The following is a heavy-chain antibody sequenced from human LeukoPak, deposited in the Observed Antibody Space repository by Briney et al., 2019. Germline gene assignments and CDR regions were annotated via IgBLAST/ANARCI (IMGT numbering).Heavy chain of an antibody. CDR1: GLPSSSFG. Sequence: GGSWGPSLAAPGLPSSSFGMNWVGRAPGKGLEGWAVISYDGSNKYYADSVKGRFTISRDNSKNTLYLQMNSLRAEDTAVYYCAKVIEEMATIYYFDYWGQGTLVTVSS. J-gene: IGHJ4*02. CDR2: ISYDGSNK. CDR3: AKVIEEMATIYYFDY. V-gene: IGHV3-30*18. D-gene: IGHD5-24*01.